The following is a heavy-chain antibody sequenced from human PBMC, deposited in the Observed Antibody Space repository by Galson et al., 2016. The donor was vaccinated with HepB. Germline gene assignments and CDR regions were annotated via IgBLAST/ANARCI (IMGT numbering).Heavy chain of an antibody. Sequence: SLRLSCAASGFTFSGYNMDWVRQAPGKGLQWVSVIFSGGSTYYADSVKGRFTISRDNAKNSLYLQMNSLRDEDTAVYYCAREIPSRGKSDYWGQGTLVTVSS. CDR1: GFTFSGYN. CDR2: IFSGGST. V-gene: IGHV3-66*01. J-gene: IGHJ4*02. CDR3: AREIPSRGKSDY. D-gene: IGHD3-10*01.